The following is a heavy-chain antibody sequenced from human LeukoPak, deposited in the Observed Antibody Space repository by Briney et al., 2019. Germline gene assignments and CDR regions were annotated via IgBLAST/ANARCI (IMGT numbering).Heavy chain of an antibody. V-gene: IGHV1-18*01. D-gene: IGHD2-2*01. CDR1: GNTLPTYG. Sequence: ASVKVSCKASGNTLPTYGITWVRQAPGQGLEWMGWISTYNGNTQYAQKLQGRVTMTTDASTNTAYMELRSLRSNDTAVYYCARPAKGAYYYYYMDVWGTGTTVTVSS. CDR2: ISTYNGNT. J-gene: IGHJ6*03. CDR3: ARPAKGAYYYYYMDV.